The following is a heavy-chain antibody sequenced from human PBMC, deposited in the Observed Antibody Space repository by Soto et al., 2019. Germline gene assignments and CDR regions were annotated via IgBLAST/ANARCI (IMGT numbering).Heavy chain of an antibody. J-gene: IGHJ6*03. CDR1: GGSISSYY. Sequence: SETLSLTCTVSGGSISSYYWSWIRQPPGKGLEWIGDIYYSGSTNYNPSLKSRVTISVDTSKNQFSLKLSSVTAADTAVYYCARAGGSYLYFYYYYMDVWGKGTTVTVSS. V-gene: IGHV4-59*01. CDR3: ARAGGSYLYFYYYYMDV. D-gene: IGHD1-26*01. CDR2: IYYSGST.